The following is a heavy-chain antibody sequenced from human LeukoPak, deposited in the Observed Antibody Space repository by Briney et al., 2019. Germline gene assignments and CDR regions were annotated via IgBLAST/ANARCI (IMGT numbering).Heavy chain of an antibody. J-gene: IGHJ3*02. CDR3: ARGPTVVTPPAFDI. CDR2: IYYSGST. D-gene: IGHD4-23*01. CDR1: GGSISSYY. Sequence: SETLSLICTVSGGSISSYYWSWIRQPLGKGLEWIGYIYYSGSTNYNPSLKSRVTISVDTSKNQFSLKLSSVTAADTAVYYCARGPTVVTPPAFDIWGQGTMVTVSS. V-gene: IGHV4-59*08.